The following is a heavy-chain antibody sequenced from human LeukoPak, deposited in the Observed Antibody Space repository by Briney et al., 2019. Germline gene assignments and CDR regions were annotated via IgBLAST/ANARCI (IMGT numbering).Heavy chain of an antibody. D-gene: IGHD3-10*01. V-gene: IGHV1-2*02. J-gene: IGHJ4*02. Sequence: ASVKVSCKASGYTFTGYYMHWVRQAPGQGLEWMGWINPNSGGTNYAQKFQGRVTMTRDTSISTAYMELSRPRSDDTAVYYCARDSVRVVRFDYWGQGTLVTVSS. CDR1: GYTFTGYY. CDR2: INPNSGGT. CDR3: ARDSVRVVRFDY.